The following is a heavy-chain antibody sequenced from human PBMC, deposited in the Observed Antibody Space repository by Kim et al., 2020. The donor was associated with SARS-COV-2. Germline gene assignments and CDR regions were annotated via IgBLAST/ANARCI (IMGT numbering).Heavy chain of an antibody. D-gene: IGHD3-22*01. CDR3: ARGYDDSSGYEVFDY. Sequence: SVKGQFTISRDNSKKKMYMQMNSLRAEETAVYYCARGYDDSSGYEVFDYWGQGTLVTVSS. V-gene: IGHV3-30*07. J-gene: IGHJ4*02.